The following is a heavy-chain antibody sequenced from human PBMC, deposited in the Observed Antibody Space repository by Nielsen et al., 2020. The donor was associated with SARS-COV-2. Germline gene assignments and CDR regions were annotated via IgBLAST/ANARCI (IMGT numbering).Heavy chain of an antibody. Sequence: GGSLRLSCAASGFTFDDYAMHWVRQAPGKGLEWVSGISWNSGSIGYADSVKGRFTISRDNAKNSLYLQMNSLRAEDTALYHCAKDMGPIMTNFDYWGQGTLVTVSS. V-gene: IGHV3-9*01. D-gene: IGHD4-11*01. CDR2: ISWNSGSI. CDR3: AKDMGPIMTNFDY. CDR1: GFTFDDYA. J-gene: IGHJ4*02.